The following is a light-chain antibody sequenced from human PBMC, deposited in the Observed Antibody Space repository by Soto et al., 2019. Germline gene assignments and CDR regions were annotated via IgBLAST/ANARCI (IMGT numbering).Light chain of an antibody. J-gene: IGLJ1*01. Sequence: SVLTQPASVSGSPGQSITISRTGTSSNVGSYKLVSWYQQHPGKAPKLMIFEVNKRPSGVSNRFSGSKSGNTASLTISGLKVEDEADYSCCLSGGTPTYVFGPGIHVTVL. CDR2: EVN. CDR1: SSNVGSYKL. CDR3: CLSGGTPTYV. V-gene: IGLV2-23*02.